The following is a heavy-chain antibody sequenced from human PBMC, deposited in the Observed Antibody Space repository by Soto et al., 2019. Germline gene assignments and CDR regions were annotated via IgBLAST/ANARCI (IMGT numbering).Heavy chain of an antibody. CDR2: VYYRGST. Sequence: QLQLQESGPGLVKPSQTLSLTCTVSGGSISSGGYYWSWIRQHPGKGLEWIGYVYYRGSTYYNPSVKSRNIISAVKSKNPFALKLSSVADAGTAVYYCAGYYDFWRGTKGMDVWGQGTTVTVSS. J-gene: IGHJ6*02. CDR3: AGYYDFWRGTKGMDV. CDR1: GGSISSGGYY. D-gene: IGHD3-3*01. V-gene: IGHV4-31*03.